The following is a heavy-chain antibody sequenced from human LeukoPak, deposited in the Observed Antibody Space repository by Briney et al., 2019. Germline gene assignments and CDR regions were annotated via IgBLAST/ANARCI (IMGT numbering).Heavy chain of an antibody. V-gene: IGHV1-18*01. D-gene: IGHD6-19*01. J-gene: IGHJ4*02. CDR3: ASTRVVAGTTSFDY. CDR2: ISGYNGNT. Sequence: ASVKVSCKASGYTFTGYGISWVRHAPGQGLEWMGWISGYNGNTNYAQKLQGRVTMTTDTSTSTAYMELRSLRSDDTAVYYCASTRVVAGTTSFDYWGQGTLVTVSS. CDR1: GYTFTGYG.